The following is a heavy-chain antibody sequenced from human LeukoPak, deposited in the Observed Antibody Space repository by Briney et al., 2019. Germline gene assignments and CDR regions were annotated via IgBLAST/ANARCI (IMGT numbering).Heavy chain of an antibody. Sequence: SETLSLTCNVSGGSISSSTYYWSWIRQHPGKGLEWIGPISYSGNTYYNPSLKSRVAISVDTSKNQFSLKLSSVTAADTAVYYCARDRDQYDSSGYSDWGQGTLVTVSS. D-gene: IGHD3-22*01. CDR2: ISYSGNT. CDR3: ARDRDQYDSSGYSD. CDR1: GGSISSSTYY. V-gene: IGHV4-31*03. J-gene: IGHJ4*02.